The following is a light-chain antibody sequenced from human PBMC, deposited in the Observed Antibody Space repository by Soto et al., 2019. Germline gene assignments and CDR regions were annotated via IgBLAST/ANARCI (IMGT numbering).Light chain of an antibody. CDR3: MQTIQPLLT. CDR1: QSLLHTDGKTY. J-gene: IGKJ4*01. CDR2: EVF. V-gene: IGKV2D-29*01. Sequence: DVVMTQTPLSLSVTPGQPASISCKSSQSLLHTDGKTYLYWYLQKPGHPPQLLIYEVFNRFSGVPDRFSGSGSGTDFTLKISRAAAEDVGTYYCMQTIQPLLTFGGGTKVEI.